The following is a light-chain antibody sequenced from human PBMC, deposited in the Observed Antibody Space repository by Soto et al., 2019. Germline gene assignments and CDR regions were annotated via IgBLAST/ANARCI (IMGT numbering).Light chain of an antibody. CDR1: QSLVYKDGKFY. V-gene: IGKV2-30*01. Sequence: DVVMTQSPLSLPVTLGQSASISCRSSQSLVYKDGKFYLNWFQQRPGQSPRRLIYTVSNRDSGVPDRFSGSGSDTDFTLRINRVEAEDVGVYYCMQGTHWPWTFGQGTKVEIK. CDR3: MQGTHWPWT. CDR2: TVS. J-gene: IGKJ1*01.